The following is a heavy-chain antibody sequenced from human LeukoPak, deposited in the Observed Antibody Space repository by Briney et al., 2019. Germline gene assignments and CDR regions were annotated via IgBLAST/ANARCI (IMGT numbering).Heavy chain of an antibody. CDR3: AKQSGG. CDR1: GFTFSSYG. CDR2: ISYDGSNK. V-gene: IGHV3-30*18. J-gene: IGHJ4*02. Sequence: PGRSLRLSCAASGFTFSSYGMHWVRQAPGKGLEWVAVISYDGSNKYYADSVKSRFTVSRDNSKNTLYLQMNSLRAEDTAVYYCAKQSGGWGQGTLVTVSS. D-gene: IGHD2-15*01.